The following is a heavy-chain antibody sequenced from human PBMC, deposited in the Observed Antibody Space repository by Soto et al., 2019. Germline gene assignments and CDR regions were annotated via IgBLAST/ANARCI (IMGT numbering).Heavy chain of an antibody. J-gene: IGHJ5*02. CDR2: IYYSGST. CDR3: ARQGPIAARLYWFDP. D-gene: IGHD6-6*01. V-gene: IGHV4-59*04. Sequence: TLSLTCTVSGGSISSYYWSFIRQPPGKGLEWIGYIYYSGSTYYNPSLKSRVTISVDTSKNQFSLKLSSVTAADTAVYYCARQGPIAARLYWFDPWGQGTLVTVSS. CDR1: GGSISSYY.